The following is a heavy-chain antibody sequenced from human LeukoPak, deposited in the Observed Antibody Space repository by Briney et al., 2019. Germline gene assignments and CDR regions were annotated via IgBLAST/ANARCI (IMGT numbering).Heavy chain of an antibody. J-gene: IGHJ3*02. Sequence: ASVKVSCKTSGYTFTSYGISWVRQAPGQGLEWMGWISAYKGNTNYAQKLQGRVTMTTDTSTSTAYMELRSLRSEDTAVYYCVLAGYCSSTSCLDAFDIWGQGTMVTVSS. CDR1: GYTFTSYG. V-gene: IGHV1-18*01. D-gene: IGHD2-2*01. CDR3: VLAGYCSSTSCLDAFDI. CDR2: ISAYKGNT.